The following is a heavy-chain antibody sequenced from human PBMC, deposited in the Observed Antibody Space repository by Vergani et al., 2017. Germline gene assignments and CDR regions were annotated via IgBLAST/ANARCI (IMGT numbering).Heavy chain of an antibody. J-gene: IGHJ3*02. CDR3: ARGDSSSFSLGGLYAFDI. Sequence: QVQLVQSGAEVKKPGSSVKVSCKASGGTFSSYAISWVRQAPGQGLEWMGGIIPIFGTANYAQKFQGRVTTTADESTSTAYMELSSLRSEDTAVYYCARGDSSSFSLGGLYAFDIWGQGTMVTVSS. CDR2: IIPIFGTA. V-gene: IGHV1-69*01. CDR1: GGTFSSYA. D-gene: IGHD6-13*01.